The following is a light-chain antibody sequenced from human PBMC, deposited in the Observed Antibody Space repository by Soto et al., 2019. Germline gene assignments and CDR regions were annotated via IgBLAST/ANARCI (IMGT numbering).Light chain of an antibody. CDR3: QQYNNWPRT. J-gene: IGKJ1*01. Sequence: EIVSTQSPATLSVSPGERATFSCRASQSVSSSLDWYKQKPDQDHRQLIYGACPMATGIPARFSGSGSGSKFTLTINSLQSEDFVVYLCQQYNNWPRTFGQGTKVDIK. V-gene: IGKV3-15*01. CDR2: GAC. CDR1: QSVSSS.